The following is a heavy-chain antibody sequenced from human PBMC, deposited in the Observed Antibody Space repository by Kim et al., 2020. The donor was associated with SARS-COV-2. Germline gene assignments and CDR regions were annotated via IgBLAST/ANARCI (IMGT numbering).Heavy chain of an antibody. CDR1: GFTFSSYA. CDR3: ARNYYGSGSYYSDGGY. V-gene: IGHV3-23*01. CDR2: ISGSGGST. J-gene: IGHJ4*02. Sequence: GGSLRLSCAASGFTFSSYAMSWVRQAPGKGLEWVSAISGSGGSTYYADSVKGRFTISRDNSKNTLYLQMNSLRAEDTAVYYCARNYYGSGSYYSDGGYWGQGTLVTVSS. D-gene: IGHD3-10*01.